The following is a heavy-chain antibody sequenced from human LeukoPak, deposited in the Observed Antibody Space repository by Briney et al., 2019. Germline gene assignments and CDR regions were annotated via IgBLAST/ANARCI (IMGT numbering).Heavy chain of an antibody. D-gene: IGHD3-9*01. Sequence: GGSLRLSCAASGFTVSNAWMNWVRQAPGKGLEWVGRVKSQVDGGTIDYAAPVKGRFTISRDDSKNTVHLQMNSLRIEDTAVYYCATGGYFLDYWGQGTLVTVSS. V-gene: IGHV3-15*01. CDR1: GFTVSNAW. CDR3: ATGGYFLDY. J-gene: IGHJ4*02. CDR2: VKSQVDGGTI.